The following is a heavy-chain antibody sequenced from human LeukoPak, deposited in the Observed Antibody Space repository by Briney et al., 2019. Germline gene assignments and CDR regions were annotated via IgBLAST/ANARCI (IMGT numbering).Heavy chain of an antibody. CDR3: ASPHIVVVTATPGRAFDI. CDR1: GGSISSSSYY. CDR2: IYYSGST. Sequence: PSETLSLTCTVSGGSISSSSYYWGWIRQPPGKGLEWIGSIYYSGSTYYNPSLKSRVTISVDTSKNQFSLKLSSVTAADTAVYYCASPHIVVVTATPGRAFDIWGQGTVVTVSS. J-gene: IGHJ3*02. V-gene: IGHV4-39*01. D-gene: IGHD2-21*02.